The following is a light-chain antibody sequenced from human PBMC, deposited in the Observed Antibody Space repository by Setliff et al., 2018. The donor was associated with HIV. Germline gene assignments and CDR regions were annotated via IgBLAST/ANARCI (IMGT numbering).Light chain of an antibody. V-gene: IGLV2-14*01. Sequence: QSALAQPASVSGSPGQSITISCTGTSRDVGGYNYVSWYQQHPDKAPKLIIYEVRNRPSGVSSRFSGSKSGNTASLTISGLQTEDEADYYCSSYAITNTLPFGTGTKGTVL. CDR1: SRDVGGYNY. CDR3: SSYAITNTLP. J-gene: IGLJ1*01. CDR2: EVR.